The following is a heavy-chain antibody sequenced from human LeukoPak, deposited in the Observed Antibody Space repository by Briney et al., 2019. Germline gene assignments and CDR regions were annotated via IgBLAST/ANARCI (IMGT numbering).Heavy chain of an antibody. D-gene: IGHD3-22*01. Sequence: PGGSLRLYCAASGFTFSSYGMHWVRQAPGKGLEWVAVISYDGSNKYYGDSVKGRFTIFRDNSKNTLYLQMNSLRAEDTAVYYCAKSGDSNGYGRPFDYWGQGTLVTVSS. J-gene: IGHJ4*02. CDR3: AKSGDSNGYGRPFDY. CDR2: ISYDGSNK. CDR1: GFTFSSYG. V-gene: IGHV3-30*18.